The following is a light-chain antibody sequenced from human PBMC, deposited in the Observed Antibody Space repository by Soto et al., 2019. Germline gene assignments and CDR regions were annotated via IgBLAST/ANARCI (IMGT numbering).Light chain of an antibody. Sequence: DIQMTQSPSSLTASVGESVTITCRASQRISNLLNWYQQKPGKAPKLLIHTASSLQTGVPSRFSGSGSGTDFSLTISSLQPEDFATYFCQQSYTTPITFGQGTRLEIK. CDR1: QRISNL. CDR2: TAS. J-gene: IGKJ5*01. CDR3: QQSYTTPIT. V-gene: IGKV1-39*01.